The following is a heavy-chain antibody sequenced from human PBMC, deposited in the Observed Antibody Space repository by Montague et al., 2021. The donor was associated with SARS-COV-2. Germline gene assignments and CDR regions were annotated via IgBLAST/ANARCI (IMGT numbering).Heavy chain of an antibody. CDR2: TYYSGST. J-gene: IGHJ5*02. V-gene: IGHV4-39*01. CDR3: ARQKMGSVTIFGVVMHDRWCDP. D-gene: IGHD3-3*01. CDR1: GGSISSSSYY. Sequence: SETLSLTCTVSGGSISSSSYYWGWIRQPPGKGLEWIGNTYYSGSTYYNPSLKSRVTISVDTSKNQFSLKLSSVTAADTAVYYCARQKMGSVTIFGVVMHDRWCDPWGQGTLVTVSS.